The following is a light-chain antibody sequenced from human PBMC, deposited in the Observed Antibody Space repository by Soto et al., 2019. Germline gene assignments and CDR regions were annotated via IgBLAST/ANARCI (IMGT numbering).Light chain of an antibody. V-gene: IGLV1-40*01. CDR3: QSYDSSLSGWV. Sequence: QSALTQPPPVSGAPGQRATSSCTGSGSNIGAGYNVHRYQQLPGTAPKLLIYGNSNRPSGVPDRFSGSMSGTSASLSIPGLQAGDAADYYSQSYDSSLSGWVFGGGTKLTVL. CDR2: GNS. J-gene: IGLJ3*02. CDR1: GSNIGAGYN.